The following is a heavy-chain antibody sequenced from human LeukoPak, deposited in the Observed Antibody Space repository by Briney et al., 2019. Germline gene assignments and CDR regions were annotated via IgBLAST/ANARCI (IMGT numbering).Heavy chain of an antibody. CDR2: IRYDGSNN. CDR3: ARPYDSSGYYYFDY. CDR1: GFTFSSYG. J-gene: IGHJ4*02. D-gene: IGHD3-22*01. Sequence: PGRSLRLSCAASGFTFSSYGMHWVRQAPGKGLEWVAVIRYDGSNNYYADSVKGRFTISRDNSKNTLYLQMNSLRAEDTAVYYCARPYDSSGYYYFDYWGQGTLVTVSS. V-gene: IGHV3-33*01.